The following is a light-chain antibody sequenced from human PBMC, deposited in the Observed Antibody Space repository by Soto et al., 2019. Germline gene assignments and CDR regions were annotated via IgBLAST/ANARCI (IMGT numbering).Light chain of an antibody. CDR3: QQRSNWPIT. Sequence: EIVLTQSPGTLSLSPGERVTLSCRASQSVNSSYLAWYQHKPGQAPRLLIYGASTRATGIPDRFSGSGSGTDFTLTIARLEPGDFAVYYCQQRSNWPITFGQGTRLET. CDR2: GAS. CDR1: QSVNSSY. V-gene: IGKV3D-20*02. J-gene: IGKJ5*01.